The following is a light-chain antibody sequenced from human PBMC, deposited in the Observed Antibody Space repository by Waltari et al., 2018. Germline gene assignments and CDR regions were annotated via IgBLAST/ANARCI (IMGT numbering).Light chain of an antibody. V-gene: IGKV1-5*01. CDR1: EAINKW. Sequence: DTQLSQFPSTLAASVGDRVTITCRAREAINKWLAWYQQKPGKAPKVLIYDASTLQSGVPSRFSGSGSGTEFTLTIDSLQLDDFATYYCQQYNRFSPFGQGTNVEVK. CDR2: DAS. J-gene: IGKJ1*01. CDR3: QQYNRFSP.